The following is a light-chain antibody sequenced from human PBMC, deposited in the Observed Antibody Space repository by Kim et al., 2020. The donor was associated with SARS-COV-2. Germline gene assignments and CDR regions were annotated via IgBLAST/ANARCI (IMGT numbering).Light chain of an antibody. CDR2: GDD. V-gene: IGLV6-57*03. CDR1: SGSIASNY. Sequence: KTVTISCTRSSGSIASNYVQGYQQRPGSAPTTVIYGDDQRPSGVPGRFSGSIDTSSNSASLTISGLKTEDEADYYCQSYDSSNPWVFGGGTQLTVL. J-gene: IGLJ3*02. CDR3: QSYDSSNPWV.